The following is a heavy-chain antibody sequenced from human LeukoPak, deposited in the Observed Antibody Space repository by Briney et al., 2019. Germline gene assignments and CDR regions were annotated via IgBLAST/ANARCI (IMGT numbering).Heavy chain of an antibody. CDR1: GFTFDDYA. J-gene: IGHJ4*02. V-gene: IGHV3-9*01. D-gene: IGHD3-22*01. CDR2: ISWNSGNI. CDR3: VKDISGFYFGADY. Sequence: GRSLRLSCAASGFTFDDYAMHWVRQPPGKGLEWVSGISWNSGNIGYADSVKGRFTISRDNAKRSLYLQMDSLRVEDTALYYYVKDISGFYFGADYWGQGTLVTVSS.